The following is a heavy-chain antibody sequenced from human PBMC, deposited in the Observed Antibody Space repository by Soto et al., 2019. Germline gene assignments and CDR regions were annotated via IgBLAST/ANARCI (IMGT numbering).Heavy chain of an antibody. D-gene: IGHD6-19*01. CDR1: GGSCIGYY. Sequence: PLETLPLTCTVYGGSCIGYYWTWIRQPPGTGLEWIGNINHSGSTNYNPSLKSRVTISVDTSKNQFSLKLTSVTAADTAVYYCARHPPIAVAAIDYWGQGTLVTVSS. CDR2: INHSGST. CDR3: ARHPPIAVAAIDY. V-gene: IGHV4-34*01. J-gene: IGHJ4*02.